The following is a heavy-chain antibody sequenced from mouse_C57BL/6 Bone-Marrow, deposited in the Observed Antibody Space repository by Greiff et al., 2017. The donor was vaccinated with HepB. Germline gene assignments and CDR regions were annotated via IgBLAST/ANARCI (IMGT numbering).Heavy chain of an antibody. Sequence: ESGPGLVKPSQSLSLTCSVTGYSITSGYYWNWIRQFPGNKLEWMGYISYDGSSNYNPSLKNRISITRDTSKNQFFLKLNSVTTEDTATYYCARKNWYVVYYFDYWGQGTTLTVSS. CDR2: ISYDGSS. CDR1: GYSITSGYY. D-gene: IGHD2-14*01. V-gene: IGHV3-6*01. J-gene: IGHJ2*01. CDR3: ARKNWYVVYYFDY.